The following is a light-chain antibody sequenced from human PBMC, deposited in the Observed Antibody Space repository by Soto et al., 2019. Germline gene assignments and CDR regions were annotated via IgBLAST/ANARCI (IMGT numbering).Light chain of an antibody. CDR1: SGSIASYY. Sequence: NFMLTQPHSVSESPGQTVTISCTGSSGSIASYYVQWYQQLPGSAPTTVIYEYNQKPSGVPDRFSCSISRSSNSASLTISGLKAEDEADYFCQSYDSSNPVVFGGGTKLTVL. J-gene: IGLJ2*01. CDR3: QSYDSSNPVV. CDR2: EYN. V-gene: IGLV6-57*02.